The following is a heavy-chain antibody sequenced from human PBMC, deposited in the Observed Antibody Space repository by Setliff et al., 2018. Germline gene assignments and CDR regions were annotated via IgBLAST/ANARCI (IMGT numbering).Heavy chain of an antibody. CDR2: VDYSGNT. CDR1: GGSITSSTYY. V-gene: IGHV4-39*07. Sequence: SETLSLTCTVSGGSITSSTYYWGWIRQPPGKGLEWIGSVDYSGNTYHNPSLKSRVTISVDTSKSQFSLKLTSVTAADTAVYYCARGPRGIVVPASMGKFDSWGQGTPVTVSS. D-gene: IGHD2-2*01. CDR3: ARGPRGIVVPASMGKFDS. J-gene: IGHJ4*02.